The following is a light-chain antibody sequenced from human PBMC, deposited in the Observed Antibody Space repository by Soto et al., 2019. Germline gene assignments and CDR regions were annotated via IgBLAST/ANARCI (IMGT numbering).Light chain of an antibody. CDR3: QKYTIVPA. J-gene: IGKJ4*01. CDR1: QGISNY. V-gene: IGKV1-27*01. Sequence: DIQMTQSPSSLSASVGDRVTITCLASQGISNYLAWYQQIPGKVPKLLISAASTLQSGVPSPFSGSGSGTDFTLTISSLQPEDVATYYCQKYTIVPAFGGGTKVEIK. CDR2: AAS.